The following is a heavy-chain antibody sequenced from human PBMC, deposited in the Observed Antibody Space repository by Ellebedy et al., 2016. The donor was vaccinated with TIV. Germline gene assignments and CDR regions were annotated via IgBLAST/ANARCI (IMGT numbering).Heavy chain of an antibody. D-gene: IGHD3-10*01. CDR3: ARLMVRGFISA. Sequence: MPSETLSLTCTVSGGSFSGYFWSWIRQPPGKGLEWIGEINYSGITTYNPSLKSRVTISVDTSKNQFSLKLSSVTAADTAVYYCARLMVRGFISAWGQGTLVAVSS. CDR1: GGSFSGYF. CDR2: INYSGIT. J-gene: IGHJ4*02. V-gene: IGHV4-34*01.